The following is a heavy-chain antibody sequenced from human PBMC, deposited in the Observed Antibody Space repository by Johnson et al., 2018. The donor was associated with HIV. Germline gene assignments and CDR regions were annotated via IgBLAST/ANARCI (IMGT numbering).Heavy chain of an antibody. Sequence: VQLVESGGGLVQPGGSLRLSCAASGFTFSSYWMSWVRQSPGKGLEWVANIKQDGSEKYYVDSVKGRFTISRDNAKNSLYLQTNSLRADDTAVYYCALEAVRSTDAFDIWGKGTMVIVSS. J-gene: IGHJ3*02. CDR1: GFTFSSYW. D-gene: IGHD3-10*01. V-gene: IGHV3-7*05. CDR3: ALEAVRSTDAFDI. CDR2: IKQDGSEK.